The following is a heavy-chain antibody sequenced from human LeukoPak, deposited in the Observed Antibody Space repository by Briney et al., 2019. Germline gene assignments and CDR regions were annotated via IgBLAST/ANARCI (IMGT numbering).Heavy chain of an antibody. J-gene: IGHJ4*02. Sequence: GGSLRLSCVASGFNFEDYGMAWVRQALGKGLEWVSAINWNGGVTDYADSVKGRLTISRDNAKNSLFLQINSLRAEDTAMYHCARVRGYYYDSSPEGYLDFWGQGTLVTVSS. CDR1: GFNFEDYG. CDR2: INWNGGVT. V-gene: IGHV3-20*01. CDR3: ARVRGYYYDSSPEGYLDF. D-gene: IGHD3-22*01.